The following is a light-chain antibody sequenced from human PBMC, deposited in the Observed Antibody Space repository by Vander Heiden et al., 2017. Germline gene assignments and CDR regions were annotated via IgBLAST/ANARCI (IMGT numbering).Light chain of an antibody. Sequence: DIQMTQSPSPLSASVRDRVTITSRASQSISSYLNWYQQKPGKAPKLLIYAASSLQSGVPSRFSGSGSGTDFTLTISSLQPEDFATYYCQQSYSTPPTFGQGTKVEIK. V-gene: IGKV1-39*01. CDR2: AAS. CDR3: QQSYSTPPT. CDR1: QSISSY. J-gene: IGKJ1*01.